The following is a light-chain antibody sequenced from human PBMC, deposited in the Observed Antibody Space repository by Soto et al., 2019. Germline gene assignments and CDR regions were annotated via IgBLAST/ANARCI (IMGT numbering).Light chain of an antibody. Sequence: EIVLTQSPGTLSLSPGERATLSCRARQSVPRNYLAWYQQKPGQAHRLLIYGTSSRATGIPDRFSGSGSGTDFALTISILEPEDFAVFYWQQYGRSITFGQGTRLEIK. CDR1: QSVPRNY. CDR3: QQYGRSIT. V-gene: IGKV3-20*01. CDR2: GTS. J-gene: IGKJ5*01.